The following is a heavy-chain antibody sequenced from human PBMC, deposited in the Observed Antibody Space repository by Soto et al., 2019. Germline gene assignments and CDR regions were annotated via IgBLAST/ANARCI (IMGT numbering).Heavy chain of an antibody. Sequence: QVQLVQSGAEEKKPGASVKVSCKASGYTFTSYAMHWVRQAPGQRLEWMGWINAGNGNTKYSQKFQGRVTITRDTSASRAYMELSSLRSEDTAVYYCAREQVWCGGYGMDVWGQGTTVTVSS. CDR2: INAGNGNT. CDR3: AREQVWCGGYGMDV. J-gene: IGHJ6*02. D-gene: IGHD3-10*01. CDR1: GYTFTSYA. V-gene: IGHV1-3*05.